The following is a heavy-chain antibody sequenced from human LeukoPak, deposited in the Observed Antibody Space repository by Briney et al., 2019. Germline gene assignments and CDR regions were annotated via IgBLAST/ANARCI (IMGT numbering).Heavy chain of an antibody. CDR1: GGSISSGSYY. Sequence: SETLSLTCTVSGGSISSGSYYWSWIRQPAGKGLEWIGRIYTSGSTNYNPSLKSRVTISVDTSKNQFSLKLSSVTAADTAVYYCARSLLPYYYMDVWGKGTTVTVSS. CDR2: IYTSGST. V-gene: IGHV4-61*02. D-gene: IGHD2-21*02. J-gene: IGHJ6*03. CDR3: ARSLLPYYYMDV.